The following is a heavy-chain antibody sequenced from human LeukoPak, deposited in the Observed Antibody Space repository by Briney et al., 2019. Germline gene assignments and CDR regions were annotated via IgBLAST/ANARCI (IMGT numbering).Heavy chain of an antibody. J-gene: IGHJ4*02. CDR2: IYYSGST. V-gene: IGHV4-59*01. CDR1: GGSISSYY. CDR3: ARALYYYDGSGYFPFDY. Sequence: PSETLSLTCTVSGGSISSYYWSWIRQPPGKGLEWIGYIYYSGSTNYNPSLKSRVTISVDTSKNQFSLKLSSVTAADTAVYYCARALYYYDGSGYFPFDYWGQGTLVTVSS. D-gene: IGHD3-22*01.